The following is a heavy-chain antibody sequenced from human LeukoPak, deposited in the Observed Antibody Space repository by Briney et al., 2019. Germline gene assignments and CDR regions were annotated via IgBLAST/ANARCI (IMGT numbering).Heavy chain of an antibody. CDR3: VKAVGAKGDYYYYYGMDV. CDR2: ISDSGRST. V-gene: IGHV3-23*01. CDR1: GFTFSNYA. D-gene: IGHD1-26*01. J-gene: IGHJ6*02. Sequence: PGGSLRLSCAASGFTFSNYAMSWVRQAPGKGLEWVSAISDSGRSTYYADSVKGRFTISRDNSKNTLYLQMSSLRAEDTAVYYCVKAVGAKGDYYYYYGMDVWGQGTTVTVSS.